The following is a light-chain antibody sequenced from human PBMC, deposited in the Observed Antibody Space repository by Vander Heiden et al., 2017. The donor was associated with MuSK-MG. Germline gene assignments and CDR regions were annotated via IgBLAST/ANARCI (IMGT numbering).Light chain of an antibody. CDR1: QGISNS. CDR3: QQYDINPHT. CDR2: TAS. Sequence: DTQIPQSPSSLSASVGDRVTITCRASQGISNSLAWYQQKPGKAPKLLIFTASRLESGVPSRFSGSGSGTDYTLTISSLQPEDFASYYGQQYDINPHTCGQGTKVEVK. V-gene: IGKV1-NL1*01. J-gene: IGKJ1*01.